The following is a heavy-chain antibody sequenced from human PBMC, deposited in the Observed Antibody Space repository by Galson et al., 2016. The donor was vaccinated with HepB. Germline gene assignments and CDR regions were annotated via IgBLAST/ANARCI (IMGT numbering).Heavy chain of an antibody. D-gene: IGHD2-2*01. Sequence: SLRLPCAASGFSVSSHYMTWVRQAPGKGLEWVSVIYLDGNTYYAGSAKGRFTISRDDSKNTFYLQMNGLRVEDTALYYCARDWGHVYAGGALDLWGQGTMVIVS. J-gene: IGHJ3*01. CDR2: IYLDGNT. V-gene: IGHV3-53*01. CDR1: GFSVSSHY. CDR3: ARDWGHVYAGGALDL.